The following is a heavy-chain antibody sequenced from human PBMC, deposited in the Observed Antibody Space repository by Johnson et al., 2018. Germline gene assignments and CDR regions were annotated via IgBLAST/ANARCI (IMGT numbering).Heavy chain of an antibody. CDR3: ARGGTISGRYNAFDI. CDR2: ISSSSSYI. V-gene: IGHV3-21*01. Sequence: VQLVQSGGGLVKPGGSLRLSCAASGFTFSSYSMNWVRQAPGKGLEWVSSISSSSSYIYYADSVKGRFTISRDNAKNSLYLQMYSLGAEDTAVYYCARGGTISGRYNAFDIWGQGTMVTVSS. D-gene: IGHD6-19*01. J-gene: IGHJ3*02. CDR1: GFTFSSYS.